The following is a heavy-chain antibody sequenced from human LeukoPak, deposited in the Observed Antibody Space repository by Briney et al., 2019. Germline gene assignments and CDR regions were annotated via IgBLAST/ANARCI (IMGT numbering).Heavy chain of an antibody. CDR3: AKDRARRITMVRGVGLGY. Sequence: GGSLRLSCAASGFTFSSYGMHWVRQAPGKGLEWVAVISYDGSNKYHADSVKGRFTISRDNSKNTLYLQMNSLRAEDTAVYYCAKDRARRITMVRGVGLGYWGQGTLVTVSS. CDR2: ISYDGSNK. J-gene: IGHJ4*02. V-gene: IGHV3-30*18. CDR1: GFTFSSYG. D-gene: IGHD3-10*01.